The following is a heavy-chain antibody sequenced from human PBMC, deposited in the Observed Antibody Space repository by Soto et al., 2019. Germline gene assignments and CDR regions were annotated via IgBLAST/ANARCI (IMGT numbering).Heavy chain of an antibody. CDR3: ARLGWELLSGRRYFDY. CDR1: GYTSSDFA. J-gene: IGHJ4*02. Sequence: QVLLVQSGSEVKKPGSSMKVSCQTSGYTSSDFALTWVRQVPDKGLEWLGWISPYTGKTNYAQRVHDRVALTTDTSTRTAYLELSSLTSDDTAVYYCARLGWELLSGRRYFDYWGQGTLVTVSS. V-gene: IGHV1-18*04. CDR2: ISPYTGKT. D-gene: IGHD1-26*01.